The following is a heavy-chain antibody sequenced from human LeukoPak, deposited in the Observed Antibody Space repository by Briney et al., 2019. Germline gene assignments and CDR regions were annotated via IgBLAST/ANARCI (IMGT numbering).Heavy chain of an antibody. CDR3: ARGDRAMKHDAFDI. D-gene: IGHD5-18*01. Sequence: GGSLRLSCAASGFTFSDYHMNWIRRAPGKGLEWVSYISSSGFTIYFADSVKGRFTISRDNAKNSLYPQMNSLRAEDTAVYYCARGDRAMKHDAFDIWGQGTMVTVSS. V-gene: IGHV3-11*01. J-gene: IGHJ3*02. CDR2: ISSSGFTI. CDR1: GFTFSDYH.